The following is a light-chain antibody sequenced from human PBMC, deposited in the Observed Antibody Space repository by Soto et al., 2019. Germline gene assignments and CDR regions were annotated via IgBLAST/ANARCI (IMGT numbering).Light chain of an antibody. CDR1: SSDIGGYDF. J-gene: IGLJ3*02. CDR2: EVT. CDR3: SSFTSRDTLV. V-gene: IGLV2-14*01. Sequence: QSALTQPASVSGSPGQSITISCTGTSSDIGGYDFVSWYQQHPAKAPRLIISEVTNRPSGVSNRFSGSKSGNTASLTISGLHVEDEADYFCSSFTSRDTLVFGGGTKVTVL.